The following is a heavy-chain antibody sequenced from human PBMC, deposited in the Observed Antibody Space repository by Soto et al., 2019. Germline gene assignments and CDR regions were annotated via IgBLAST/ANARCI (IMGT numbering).Heavy chain of an antibody. V-gene: IGHV3-23*01. J-gene: IGHJ4*02. CDR1: DFSFSNYA. CDR3: AKGPYGSGSFQDY. D-gene: IGHD3-10*01. CDR2: ISGCDGST. Sequence: VQLLESGGGLVQPGGSLRLSCAASDFSFSNYAMSWVRKAPGKGLQWVSTISGCDGSTYYADSVKGRFTVSRDNSKNTLYLQMNSLRAEDTAVYYCAKGPYGSGSFQDYWGQGTLVTVSS.